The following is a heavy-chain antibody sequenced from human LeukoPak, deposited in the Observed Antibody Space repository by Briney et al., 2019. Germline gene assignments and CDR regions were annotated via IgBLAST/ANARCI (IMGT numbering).Heavy chain of an antibody. Sequence: GASVKVSCTTSGYTFTSYDINWVRQATGQGLEWMGWMNPNSGNTGYAQKFQGRVTMTRNTSISTAYMELSSLRSEDTAVYYCARVSYGSGSQFVDYWGQGTLVTVSS. CDR1: GYTFTSYD. V-gene: IGHV1-8*01. CDR3: ARVSYGSGSQFVDY. J-gene: IGHJ4*02. D-gene: IGHD3-10*01. CDR2: MNPNSGNT.